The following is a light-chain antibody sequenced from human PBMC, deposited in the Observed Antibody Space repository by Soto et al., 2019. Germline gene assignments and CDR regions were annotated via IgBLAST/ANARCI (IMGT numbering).Light chain of an antibody. CDR1: SSNIGAGYE. CDR2: ENN. J-gene: IGLJ1*01. Sequence: QSVLTQPPSVSDAPGQRVTISCTGSSSNIGAGYEAHWYQQVPGTAPKLLIYENNNRPSGVPDRFSGSKSGTSASLAITGLQAEDEAEYYCQSYDSSLSGYVFGTGPKVTVL. V-gene: IGLV1-40*01. CDR3: QSYDSSLSGYV.